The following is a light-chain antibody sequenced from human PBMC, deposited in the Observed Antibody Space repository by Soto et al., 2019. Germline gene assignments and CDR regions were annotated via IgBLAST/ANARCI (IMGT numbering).Light chain of an antibody. CDR2: GAS. J-gene: IGKJ2*01. CDR1: QSVDRSY. CDR3: QQYGSSPPMFT. V-gene: IGKV3-20*01. Sequence: EGVLTQSPGTLSLSPGERATLSCRASQSVDRSYLDWYQQRPGQAPRLLIYGASSRATGIPDRFSGSGSGTDFTLTISRLEPEDFEVYFCQQYGSSPPMFTFGQGTKLEIK.